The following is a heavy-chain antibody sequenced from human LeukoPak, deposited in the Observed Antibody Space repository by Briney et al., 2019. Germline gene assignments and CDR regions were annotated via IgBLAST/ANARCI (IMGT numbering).Heavy chain of an antibody. J-gene: IGHJ3*02. D-gene: IGHD2-15*01. CDR3: ARDVGEASPADAFDI. Sequence: PGGSLRLSCAASGFTFDDYGMSWVRQAPGKGLEWVSGINWNGGSTGYADSVKGRFTISRDNAKNSLYPQMNSLRAEDTALYYCARDVGEASPADAFDIWGQGTMVTVSS. CDR2: INWNGGST. V-gene: IGHV3-20*04. CDR1: GFTFDDYG.